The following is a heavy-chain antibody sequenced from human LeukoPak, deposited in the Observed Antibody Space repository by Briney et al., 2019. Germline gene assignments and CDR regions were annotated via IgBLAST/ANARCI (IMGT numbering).Heavy chain of an antibody. CDR3: ARVSYQEGADY. CDR1: GDSISSYY. D-gene: IGHD1-26*01. V-gene: IGHV4-59*08. CDR2: IYYSGNT. Sequence: SETLSLTCTVSGDSISSYYWSWIRQPPGKGLEWIGYIYYSGNTNYNPSLKSRVTISIDTSKKQFSLKLSFVTAADTAVYYCARVSYQEGADYWGQGTLVTVSS. J-gene: IGHJ4*02.